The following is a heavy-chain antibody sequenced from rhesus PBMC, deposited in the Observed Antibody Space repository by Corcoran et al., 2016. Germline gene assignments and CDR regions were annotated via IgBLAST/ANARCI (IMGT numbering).Heavy chain of an antibody. J-gene: IGHJ2*01. CDR1: GGSISDRYR. Sequence: QVQLQESGPGVVKPSETLSLTCAVSGGSISDRYRWSWIRQPPGKGLEWIGYIYGSNTSTKYNPSLKSRVTISKDTSKNQFSLKLSSVTAADTAVYFCARVDSKAVGWYFDLWGPGTPITISS. V-gene: IGHV4S10*01. D-gene: IGHD5-24*01. CDR2: IYGSNTST. CDR3: ARVDSKAVGWYFDL.